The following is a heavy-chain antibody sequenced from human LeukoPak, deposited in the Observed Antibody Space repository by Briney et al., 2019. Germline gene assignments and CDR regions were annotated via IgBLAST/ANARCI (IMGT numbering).Heavy chain of an antibody. CDR2: IRNDGTIK. CDR1: GFTFSSYS. CDR3: AKTGSSSWGYFDY. J-gene: IGHJ4*02. Sequence: GGSLRLSCAASGFTFSSYSMNWVRQAPGKGLEWVAFIRNDGTIKYYADSVKGRFTISRDNSKSTLYLQMNSLRAEDTAVYYCAKTGSSSWGYFDYWGQGTLVTVSS. D-gene: IGHD6-13*01. V-gene: IGHV3-30*02.